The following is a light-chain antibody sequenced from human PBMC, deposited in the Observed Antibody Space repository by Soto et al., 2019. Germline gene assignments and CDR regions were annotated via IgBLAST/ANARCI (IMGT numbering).Light chain of an antibody. CDR2: AAS. V-gene: IGKV1-5*01. CDR3: QQYYSYPLT. Sequence: DIQMTLSPSTLSATVGDRVTITCRASQSISGWLAWYQQKPGKAPKLLIYAASTLQSGVPSRFSGSGSGTDFTLTISCLQSEDFATYYCQQYYSYPLTFGGRTKADIK. J-gene: IGKJ4*01. CDR1: QSISGW.